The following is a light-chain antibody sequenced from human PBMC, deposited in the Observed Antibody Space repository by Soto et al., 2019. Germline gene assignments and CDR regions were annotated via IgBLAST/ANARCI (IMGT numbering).Light chain of an antibody. Sequence: QSVLTQPPSASGTPGQRVTISCSVSSSNIESNFVYWYQQFPGTAPRLLIYRNNQRPSGVPDRFSGSKSGPSASLAISALRSEDEADYYCTVWDDSLRGRLFGGGTKVTVL. CDR2: RNN. CDR3: TVWDDSLRGRL. CDR1: SSNIESNF. J-gene: IGLJ2*01. V-gene: IGLV1-47*01.